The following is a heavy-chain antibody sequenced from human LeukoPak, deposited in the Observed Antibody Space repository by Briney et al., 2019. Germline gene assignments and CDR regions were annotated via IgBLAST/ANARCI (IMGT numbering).Heavy chain of an antibody. J-gene: IGHJ3*02. CDR2: ISGSGGRT. V-gene: IGHV3-23*01. CDR3: AKDPRVWFGDDAFDI. CDR1: GSTFSSYA. Sequence: TGGSLRLSCAASGSTFSSYAMSWVRQAPGKGLEWVAAISGSGGRTYYADSVKGRFTISRDNSKNTLYLQMSSLRAEDTAVYYCAKDPRVWFGDDAFDIWGQGTMVTVSS. D-gene: IGHD3-10*01.